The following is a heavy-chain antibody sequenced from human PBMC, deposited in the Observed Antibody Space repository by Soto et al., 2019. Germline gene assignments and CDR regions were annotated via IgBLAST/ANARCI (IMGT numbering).Heavy chain of an antibody. J-gene: IGHJ4*02. Sequence: QVQLQQWGAGLLKPSETLSLTCAVYGGSFSGYYWSWIRQPPGKGLEWIGEINHSGSTNYNPSLKSRVTISVDTSKNQFSLKLSSVTAADTAVYYCANTNPRDSSSDYWGQGTLVTVSS. V-gene: IGHV4-34*01. CDR1: GGSFSGYY. CDR3: ANTNPRDSSSDY. D-gene: IGHD6-13*01. CDR2: INHSGST.